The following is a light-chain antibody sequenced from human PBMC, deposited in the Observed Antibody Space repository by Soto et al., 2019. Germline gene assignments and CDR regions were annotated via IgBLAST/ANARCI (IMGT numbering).Light chain of an antibody. Sequence: SALTQPPSASGTPGQRVTISCSGSSSNIGGNIVNWYQQLPGTAPKLLIFGNDQRPPWVPDRFSGSKSGTSASLAISGLQSEDEANYYCAAWDDSLNGVVFGGGTKVTV. V-gene: IGLV1-44*01. CDR3: AAWDDSLNGVV. CDR2: GND. J-gene: IGLJ2*01. CDR1: SSNIGGNI.